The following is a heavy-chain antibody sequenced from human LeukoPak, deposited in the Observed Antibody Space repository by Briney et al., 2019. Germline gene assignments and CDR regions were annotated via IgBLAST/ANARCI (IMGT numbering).Heavy chain of an antibody. Sequence: SETLSLTCAVSGGSVTSTNWWTWVRQPPEKGLEWIGEVHLDGRTNYNPSLTGRLTMSVDLYENHISLKMTSVTAADTAVYYCAREGGFYRPLDYSGQGMLVTVSS. V-gene: IGHV4-4*02. J-gene: IGHJ4*02. D-gene: IGHD3-3*01. CDR2: VHLDGRT. CDR1: GGSVTSTNW. CDR3: AREGGFYRPLDY.